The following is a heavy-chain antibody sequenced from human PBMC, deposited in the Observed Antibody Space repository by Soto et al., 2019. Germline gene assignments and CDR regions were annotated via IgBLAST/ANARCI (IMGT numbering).Heavy chain of an antibody. V-gene: IGHV5-51*01. D-gene: IGHD2-15*01. J-gene: IGHJ4*02. CDR1: GYTFTIYW. Sequence: GESLKISCQVSGYTFTIYWIGWVRQMPGKGLEWMGIIYPSDSDTRYSPSFQGQVTISADQSINTAYLQWDSLKASDTAIYYCARPANSVADHFDLWGQGTPVTVSS. CDR3: ARPANSVADHFDL. CDR2: IYPSDSDT.